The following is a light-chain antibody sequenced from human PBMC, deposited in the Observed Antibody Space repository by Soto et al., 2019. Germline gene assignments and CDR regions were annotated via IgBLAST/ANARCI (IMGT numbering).Light chain of an antibody. CDR1: QSISSN. J-gene: IGKJ1*01. CDR3: QQYKNWPLWT. CDR2: DAS. V-gene: IGKV3-15*01. Sequence: EIVMTQSPATLSVSPGERATLSCRASQSISSNLAWYQQKPGQAPRLLIYDASTRATGIPASFSGSGSGTEFTLTISSLHSEDSAVYYCQQYKNWPLWTFGQGTKVEIK.